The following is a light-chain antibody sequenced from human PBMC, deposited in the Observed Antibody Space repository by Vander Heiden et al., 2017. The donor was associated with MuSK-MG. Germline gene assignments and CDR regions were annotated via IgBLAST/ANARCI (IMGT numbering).Light chain of an antibody. J-gene: IGLJ2*01. CDR1: SSDIGAYTY. Sequence: QSALTQPASVSGSLGQSIPISCTGTSSDIGAYTYVSWYQQHPGKAPKILIYDADGRPSGVSNRFSGSKSGNTASLTISGLQAEDEADYYCSSYTSTSTLVVFGGGTKLTVL. CDR2: DAD. V-gene: IGLV2-14*03. CDR3: SSYTSTSTLVV.